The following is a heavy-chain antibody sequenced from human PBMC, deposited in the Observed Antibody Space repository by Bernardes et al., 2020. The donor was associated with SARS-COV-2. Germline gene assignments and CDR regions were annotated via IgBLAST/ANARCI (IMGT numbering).Heavy chain of an antibody. V-gene: IGHV3-74*01. CDR2: INTDGSTT. D-gene: IGHD4-17*01. CDR3: ARAGDYRFTY. J-gene: IGHJ4*02. CDR1: GFTFSGYW. Sequence: GGSLRLSCATSGFTFSGYWMHWVRQAPGEGLVWVSRINTDGSTTNYADSVTGRFTISRDNARNTVYLQMNSLRVEDTAVYYCARAGDYRFTYWGQGNLVTVSS.